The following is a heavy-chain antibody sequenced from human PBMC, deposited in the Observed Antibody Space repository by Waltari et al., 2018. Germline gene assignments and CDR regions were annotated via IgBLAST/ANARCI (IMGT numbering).Heavy chain of an antibody. D-gene: IGHD3-3*01. CDR2: INQIGST. J-gene: IGHJ4*02. V-gene: IGHV4-34*01. CDR1: GGSFSGYY. CDR3: ARGLFAPFDY. Sequence: QVQLQQWGAGLLKPSETLSLTCAVYGGSFSGYYWSWIRQPPGKWLEWSGEINQIGSTNYNPSRKRRVTISVDTSKNQFSLKLSAVTAADTAVYYCARGLFAPFDYWGQGTLVTVSS.